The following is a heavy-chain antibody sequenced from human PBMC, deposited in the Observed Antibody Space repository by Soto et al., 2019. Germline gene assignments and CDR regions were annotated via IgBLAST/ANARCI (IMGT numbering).Heavy chain of an antibody. V-gene: IGHV4-31*03. CDR1: GGSISSGGYY. Sequence: SETLSLTCTVSGGSISSGGYYWSWIRQHPGKGLEWIGYIYYSGSTYYNPSLKSRVTISVDTSKNQFSLKLSSVTAADTAVYYCARATRSYYYGSGSYYPFDYWGQGTPVTVS. D-gene: IGHD3-10*01. CDR2: IYYSGST. CDR3: ARATRSYYYGSGSYYPFDY. J-gene: IGHJ4*02.